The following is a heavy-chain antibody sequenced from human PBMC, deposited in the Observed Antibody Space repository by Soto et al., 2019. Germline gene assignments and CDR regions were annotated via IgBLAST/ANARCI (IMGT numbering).Heavy chain of an antibody. D-gene: IGHD6-13*01. V-gene: IGHV3-23*01. CDR3: VKAQHSSSWGGSLGY. Sequence: EVHLSESGGGLVQPGGSLRLSCTASGFSFTNHAMSWVRQAPGKGLEWVSGVSGSGDFPYYADPVRGRFSTSRDTSKNTLYLQMDRLRADDTAVYFCVKAQHSSSWGGSLGYWGQGTLVTVSP. CDR1: GFSFTNHA. CDR2: VSGSGDFP. J-gene: IGHJ4*02.